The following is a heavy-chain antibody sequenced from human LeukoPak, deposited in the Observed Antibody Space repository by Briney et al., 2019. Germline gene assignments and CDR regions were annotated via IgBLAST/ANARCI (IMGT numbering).Heavy chain of an antibody. Sequence: PPETLSLTCTVSGGSISSSSYYWGWVRQAPGKGLEWVSVIYSGGNTYYADSVKGRFTISRDNTKNTVYLQMNSLRADDTAVYYCARDVGFIVGATPGAFDIWGQGTMVTVSS. V-gene: IGHV3-66*01. CDR1: GGSISSSSYY. J-gene: IGHJ3*02. D-gene: IGHD1-26*01. CDR2: IYSGGNT. CDR3: ARDVGFIVGATPGAFDI.